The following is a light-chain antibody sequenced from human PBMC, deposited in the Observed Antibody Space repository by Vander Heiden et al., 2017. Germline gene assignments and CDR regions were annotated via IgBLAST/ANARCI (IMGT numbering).Light chain of an antibody. CDR1: SSDVGGYNF. CDR2: DVS. J-gene: IGLJ3*02. Sequence: QSALPQPASVSASPGQSITISCTGTSSDVGGYNFSSWYHQPPGKAPELMIYDVSTRPSGVSNRFSGSKSGNTASLTISGLQAEDEADYYCSAYTSSHTLVFGGGTKLTVL. V-gene: IGLV2-14*03. CDR3: SAYTSSHTLV.